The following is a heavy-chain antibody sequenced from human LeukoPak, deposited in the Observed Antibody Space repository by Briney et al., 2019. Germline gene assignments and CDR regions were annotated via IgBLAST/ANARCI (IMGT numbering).Heavy chain of an antibody. CDR1: GGSISSYY. Sequence: SETLSLTCTVSGGSISSYYWSWIRQPPGKGLEWIGYIYYSGSTNYNPSLKSRVTISVDTSKNQFSLKLSSVTAAGTAVYYCARASKQWLVSAYYYYMDVWGKGTTVTVSS. CDR2: IYYSGST. CDR3: ARASKQWLVSAYYYYMDV. D-gene: IGHD6-19*01. J-gene: IGHJ6*03. V-gene: IGHV4-59*01.